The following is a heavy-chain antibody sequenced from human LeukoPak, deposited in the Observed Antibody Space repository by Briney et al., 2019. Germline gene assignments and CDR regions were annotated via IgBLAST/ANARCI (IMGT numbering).Heavy chain of an antibody. Sequence: PGGSLRLSCAASGFTVSNNYMTWVRQAPGKGLEWVSVIYSGGNTYYADSVKGRFTISRDNSKYTVYLQINSLRADDTAVYYCARVAMAYSSGWYIDYWGQGTLVTVSS. D-gene: IGHD6-19*01. CDR2: IYSGGNT. J-gene: IGHJ4*02. V-gene: IGHV3-53*01. CDR1: GFTVSNNY. CDR3: ARVAMAYSSGWYIDY.